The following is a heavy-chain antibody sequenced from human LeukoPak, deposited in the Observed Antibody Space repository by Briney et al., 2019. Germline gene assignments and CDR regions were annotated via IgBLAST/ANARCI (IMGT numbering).Heavy chain of an antibody. Sequence: ASMKVSCKASGYTFNAYYLHWVRQAPGQGLEWMGWINPNSGDTKYAQKFRGRVTMTGDTSISTAYMELSRLRFDDTAVYYCAILRLSTGLWWFFDLWGRGTLVTVSS. CDR1: GYTFNAYY. CDR3: AILRLSTGLWWFFDL. J-gene: IGHJ2*01. V-gene: IGHV1-2*02. CDR2: INPNSGDT. D-gene: IGHD4-11*01.